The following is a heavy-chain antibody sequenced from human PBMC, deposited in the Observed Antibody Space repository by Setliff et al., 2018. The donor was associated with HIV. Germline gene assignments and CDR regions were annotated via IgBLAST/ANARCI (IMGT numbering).Heavy chain of an antibody. D-gene: IGHD3-9*01. J-gene: IGHJ6*02. CDR1: GGSISSSSYY. V-gene: IGHV4-39*01. Sequence: SETLSLTCTVSGGSISSSSYYWGWIRQPPGKGPEWIGSLYYRGTTYYNPSLKSRVTISTGTSNNQFSLTLSSVTAADTAVYYCARYFDWFSYGMDVWGQGTTVTVSS. CDR2: LYYRGTT. CDR3: ARYFDWFSYGMDV.